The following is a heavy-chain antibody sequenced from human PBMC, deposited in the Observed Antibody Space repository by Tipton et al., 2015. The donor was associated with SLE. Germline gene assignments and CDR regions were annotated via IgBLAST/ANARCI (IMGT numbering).Heavy chain of an antibody. J-gene: IGHJ6*03. Sequence: TLSLTCTVSGGSISSYYWSWIRQPPGKGLEWIGYIYYSGSTNYNPSLKSRVTISVDTSKNQFSLKLSSVTAADTAVYYCARAGLGHTYYYYMDVWGKGTTVTVSS. CDR3: ARAGLGHTYYYYMDV. D-gene: IGHD6-19*01. CDR1: GGSISSYY. V-gene: IGHV4-59*01. CDR2: IYYSGST.